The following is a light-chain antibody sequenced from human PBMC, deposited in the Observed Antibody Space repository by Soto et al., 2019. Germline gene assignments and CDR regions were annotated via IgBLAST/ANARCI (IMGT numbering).Light chain of an antibody. J-gene: IGKJ2*01. CDR3: QQTYSTPLYT. CDR2: AVS. Sequence: EIQMTQSPSSLSASVGERVTITCRASQSIDSYLNWHQQKPGKAPKLLIYAVSNLQSGVPSRFSGSGSGTDFSLTVSSLQPEDSATYYCQQTYSTPLYTFGQGTKLEIK. CDR1: QSIDSY. V-gene: IGKV1-39*01.